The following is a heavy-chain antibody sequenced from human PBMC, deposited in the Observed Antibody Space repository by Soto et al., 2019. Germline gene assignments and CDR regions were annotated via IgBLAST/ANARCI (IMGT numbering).Heavy chain of an antibody. J-gene: IGHJ4*02. D-gene: IGHD4-17*01. V-gene: IGHV1-18*01. CDR1: GYTLRTHG. Sequence: QVELEQSGAEVKEPGASVKVSCKASGYTLRTHGISWVRQAPGQGLEWMGWISAYNGFTRYAQNFQGRVTLTTDTSTNPAYMELRSLRSDDTAVYYCARVTQGTVTSDYWGQGTLVTVSS. CDR3: ARVTQGTVTSDY. CDR2: ISAYNGFT.